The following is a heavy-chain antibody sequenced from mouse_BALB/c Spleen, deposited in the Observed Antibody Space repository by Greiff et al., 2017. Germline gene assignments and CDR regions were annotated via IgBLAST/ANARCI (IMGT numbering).Heavy chain of an antibody. CDR3: AKTMITSAWFAY. Sequence: VQLQESGAELVRPGTSVKISCKASGYAFTNYWLGWVKQRPGHGLEWIGDIYPGSGNTYYNEKFKGKATLTADKSSSTAYMQLSSLTSEDSAVYFCAKTMITSAWFAYWGQGTLVTVSA. CDR1: GYAFTNYW. V-gene: IGHV1-63*01. J-gene: IGHJ3*01. CDR2: IYPGSGNT. D-gene: IGHD2-4*01.